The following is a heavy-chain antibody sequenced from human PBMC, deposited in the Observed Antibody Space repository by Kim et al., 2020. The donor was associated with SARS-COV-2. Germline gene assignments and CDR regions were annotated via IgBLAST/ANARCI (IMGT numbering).Heavy chain of an antibody. V-gene: IGHV1-46*01. CDR3: AREEGYGERMNDY. Sequence: YAQKFQGRVTMTRDTSTSTVYMELSSLRSEDTAVYYCAREEGYGERMNDYWGQGTLVTVSS. J-gene: IGHJ4*02. D-gene: IGHD4-17*01.